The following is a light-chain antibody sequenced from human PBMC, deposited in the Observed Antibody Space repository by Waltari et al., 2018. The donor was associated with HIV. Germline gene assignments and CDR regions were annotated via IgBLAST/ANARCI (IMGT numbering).Light chain of an antibody. V-gene: IGLV3-27*01. CDR2: KDS. CDR3: YSAADKGV. CDR1: VLAKKY. J-gene: IGLJ3*02. Sequence: SYELTQPSSVSVSPGQTARITCSGDVLAKKYARWFQQKPGQAPVLGIYKDSERPSGIPERFSGSSSGTTVTLTISGAQVEDEADYYCYSAADKGVFGGGTKLTVL.